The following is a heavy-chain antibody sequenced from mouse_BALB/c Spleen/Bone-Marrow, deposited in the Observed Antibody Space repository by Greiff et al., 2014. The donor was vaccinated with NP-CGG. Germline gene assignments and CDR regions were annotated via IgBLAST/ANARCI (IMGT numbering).Heavy chain of an antibody. CDR1: GYTLTSYW. Sequence: VQLVESGAELAKPGASVKMSCKASGYTLTSYWMHWVKQRPGQGLEWIGYINPSTGYTEYNQKFKDKATLTADKSSSTAYMQLSSLTSEDSAVYYCARSNYPAWFAYWGQGTLVTVSA. CDR2: INPSTGYT. D-gene: IGHD2-5*01. V-gene: IGHV1-7*01. CDR3: ARSNYPAWFAY. J-gene: IGHJ3*01.